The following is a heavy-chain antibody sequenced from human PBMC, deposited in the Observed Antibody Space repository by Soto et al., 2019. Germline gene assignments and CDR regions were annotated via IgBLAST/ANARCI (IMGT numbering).Heavy chain of an antibody. J-gene: IGHJ3*02. CDR3: ARGTHCSGGSCYSGGSAFDI. D-gene: IGHD2-15*01. Sequence: EVQLVESGGGLVQPGGSLRLSCAASGFTVSSNYMSWVRQAPGKGLEWVSVIYSGGSTYYADSVKGRFTISRHNSKNTLYLQMNSLRAEDTAVYYSARGTHCSGGSCYSGGSAFDIWGQGTMVTVSS. CDR1: GFTVSSNY. V-gene: IGHV3-53*04. CDR2: IYSGGST.